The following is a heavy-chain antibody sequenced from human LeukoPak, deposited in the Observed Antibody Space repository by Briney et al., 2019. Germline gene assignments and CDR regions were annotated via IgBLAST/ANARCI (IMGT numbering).Heavy chain of an antibody. D-gene: IGHD4-17*01. CDR2: SFSGGST. CDR1: GFTVTTNT. J-gene: IGHJ4*02. V-gene: IGHV3-66*04. CDR3: ARRGYGDYAPFDY. Sequence: GESLRLSCAVSGFTVTTNTMNWVRRTPGKGLEWVSVSFSGGSTYYADSVKGRFWFSRDSSKNTLYLQMDSLRAEDTAIYYCARRGYGDYAPFDYWGQGTLVTVSS.